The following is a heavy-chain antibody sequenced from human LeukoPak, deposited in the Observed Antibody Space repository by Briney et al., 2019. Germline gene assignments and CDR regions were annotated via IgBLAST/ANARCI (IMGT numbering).Heavy chain of an antibody. D-gene: IGHD1-1*01. CDR3: VSDHTGHDDY. J-gene: IGHJ4*02. CDR2: INTDGTTT. V-gene: IGHV3-74*01. Sequence: GGSLSLSCAASGFTFSTYWMHWVRQAPGKGLVWVSRINTDGTTTTYADSVKGRFTISRDNAKNTLHLQMNSLRVEDTAVYYCVSDHTGHDDYWGQGTLVTVSS. CDR1: GFTFSTYW.